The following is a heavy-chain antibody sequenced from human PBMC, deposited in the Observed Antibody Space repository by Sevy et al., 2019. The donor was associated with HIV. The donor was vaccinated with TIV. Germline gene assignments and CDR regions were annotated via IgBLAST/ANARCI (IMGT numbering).Heavy chain of an antibody. CDR3: AGPILTYNNGWSYYDC. CDR2: INYSGIT. CDR1: AASISSSGYY. D-gene: IGHD6-19*01. V-gene: IGHV4-39*01. J-gene: IGHJ4*02. Sequence: SETLSLTCTVSAASISSSGYYWGWIRQPPGKGLEWIASINYSGITFYNPSLKSRITISADTSKNQFSLDLNSVTAADTAIYYCAGPILTYNNGWSYYDCWGQGTVVTVSS.